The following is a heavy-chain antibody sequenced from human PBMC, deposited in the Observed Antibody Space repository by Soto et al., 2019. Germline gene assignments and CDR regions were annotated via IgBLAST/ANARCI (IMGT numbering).Heavy chain of an antibody. CDR1: GYTITGYY. J-gene: IGHJ6*02. CDR2: INPNSGGT. Sequence: GASVKVSCKASGYTITGYYMHWVRQAPGQGLEWMGWINPNSGGTNYAQKFQGWVTMTRDTSISTAYMELSRLRSDDTAVYYCARDRRSDYYYSGMAVWGQGTTVTVSS. CDR3: ARDRRSDYYYSGMAV. V-gene: IGHV1-2*04.